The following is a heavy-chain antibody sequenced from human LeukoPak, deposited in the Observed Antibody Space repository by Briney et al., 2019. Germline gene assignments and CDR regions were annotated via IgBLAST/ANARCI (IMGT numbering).Heavy chain of an antibody. J-gene: IGHJ4*02. CDR1: GYTFTSYG. V-gene: IGHV1-18*01. Sequence: ASVKVSCKASGYTFTSYGISWVRQAPGQGLEWMGWINTYNGNTNYAQKLQGRVTMTTDASTSTAYMELRSLRSDDTAVYYCARDPTNYDYVWESYPHAGSDYWGQGTLVTVSS. CDR2: INTYNGNT. D-gene: IGHD3-16*02. CDR3: ARDPTNYDYVWESYPHAGSDY.